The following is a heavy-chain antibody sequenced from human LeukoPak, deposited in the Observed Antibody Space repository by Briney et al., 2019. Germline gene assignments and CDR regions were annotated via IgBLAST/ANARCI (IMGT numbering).Heavy chain of an antibody. D-gene: IGHD6-13*01. CDR1: GYTLTELS. CDR3: ATDTGYSSSWYLAYAFDI. V-gene: IGHV1-24*01. J-gene: IGHJ3*02. CDR2: FDPEDGET. Sequence: RASVKVSCKVSGYTLTELSMHWVRQAPGKGLEWMGGFDPEDGETIYAQKFQGRVTMTEDTSTDTAYMELSSLRSEDTAVYYCATDTGYSSSWYLAYAFDIWGQGTMVTVTS.